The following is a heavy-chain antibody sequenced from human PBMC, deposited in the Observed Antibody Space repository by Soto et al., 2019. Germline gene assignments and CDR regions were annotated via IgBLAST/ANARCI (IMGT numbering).Heavy chain of an antibody. CDR1: GGSISSYY. V-gene: IGHV4-59*08. CDR2: IYYSGST. Sequence: PSETLSLTCTVSGGSISSYYWSWIRQPPGKGLEWIGYIYYSGSTNYNPSLKSRVTISVDTSKNQFSLKLSSVTAADTAVYYCARHSKWRYFEWLAFDYWGQGTLVTVSS. J-gene: IGHJ4*02. CDR3: ARHSKWRYFEWLAFDY. D-gene: IGHD3-9*01.